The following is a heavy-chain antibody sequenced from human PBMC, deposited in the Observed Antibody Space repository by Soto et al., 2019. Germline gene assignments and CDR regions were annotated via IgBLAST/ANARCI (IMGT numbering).Heavy chain of an antibody. CDR3: ARGGSLYWYFDL. D-gene: IGHD1-26*01. Sequence: SVKVYCKASGGTFSSYAISWVRQAPGQGLEWMGGIIPIFGTANYAQKFQGRVTITADESTSTAYMELSSLRSEDTAVYYCARGGSLYWYFDLWGRGTLVTVSS. V-gene: IGHV1-69*13. CDR2: IIPIFGTA. J-gene: IGHJ2*01. CDR1: GGTFSSYA.